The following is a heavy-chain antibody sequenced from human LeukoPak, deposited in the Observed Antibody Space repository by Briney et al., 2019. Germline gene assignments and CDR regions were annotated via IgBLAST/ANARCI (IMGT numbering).Heavy chain of an antibody. CDR1: GGSFSGYY. CDR2: INHSGST. J-gene: IGHJ3*02. V-gene: IGHV4-34*01. CDR3: ARETTVVTAEQSPDAFDI. Sequence: SETLSLTCAVYGGSFSGYYWSWIRQPPGEGLEWIGEINHSGSTNYNPSLKSRVTISVDTSKNQFSLKLSSVTAADTAVYYCARETTVVTAEQSPDAFDIWGQGTMVTVSS. D-gene: IGHD4-23*01.